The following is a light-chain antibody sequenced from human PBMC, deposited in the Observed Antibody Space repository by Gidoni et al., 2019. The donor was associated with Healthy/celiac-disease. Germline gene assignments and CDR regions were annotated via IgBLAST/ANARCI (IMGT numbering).Light chain of an antibody. Sequence: DIQMTQSPSTLSASVGDRVTITCRASQSISSWLDWYQQKPGKAPKLLIYDASSLESGVPSRFSGSGSGTEFTLTISSLQPDDFATYYCQQYNSYSTFXQXTKVEIK. CDR2: DAS. J-gene: IGKJ1*01. CDR1: QSISSW. V-gene: IGKV1-5*01. CDR3: QQYNSYST.